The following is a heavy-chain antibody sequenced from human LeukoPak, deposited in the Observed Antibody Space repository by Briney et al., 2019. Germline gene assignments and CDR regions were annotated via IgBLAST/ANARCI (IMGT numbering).Heavy chain of an antibody. V-gene: IGHV1-18*01. J-gene: IGHJ4*02. D-gene: IGHD3-22*01. CDR3: ASFPYYDSSGYYDY. CDR1: GYTFTSYG. Sequence: ASVKVSCKASGYTFTSYGISWVRQAPGQGLEWMGWISAYNGNTNYAQKLQGRVTMTTDTSTSTAYMELRSLRSDDTAVYYCASFPYYDSSGYYDYWGQGTLVTVSS. CDR2: ISAYNGNT.